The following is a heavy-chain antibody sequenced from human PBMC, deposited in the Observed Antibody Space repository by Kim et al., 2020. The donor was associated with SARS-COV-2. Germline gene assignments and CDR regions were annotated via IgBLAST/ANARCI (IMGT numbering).Heavy chain of an antibody. V-gene: IGHV4-34*01. J-gene: IGHJ4*02. CDR3: ARVRDIVVVPAAIGY. D-gene: IGHD2-2*01. Sequence: PALKSRVTISVDTSKTQFSLKLSSVTAADTAVYYCARVRDIVVVPAAIGYWGQGTLVTVSS.